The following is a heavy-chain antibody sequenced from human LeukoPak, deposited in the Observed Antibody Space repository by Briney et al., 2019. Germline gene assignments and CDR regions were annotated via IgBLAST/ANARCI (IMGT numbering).Heavy chain of an antibody. J-gene: IGHJ4*02. CDR2: INPNSGGT. Sequence: GASVKVSCKASGYTFTGYYMHWVRQAPGQGLEWTGWINPNSGGTNYAQKFQGRVTMTRDTSISTAYMELSRLRSDDTAVYYCARDLEDFWSGYYSRYFDYWGQGTLVTVSS. CDR3: ARDLEDFWSGYYSRYFDY. V-gene: IGHV1-2*02. CDR1: GYTFTGYY. D-gene: IGHD3-3*01.